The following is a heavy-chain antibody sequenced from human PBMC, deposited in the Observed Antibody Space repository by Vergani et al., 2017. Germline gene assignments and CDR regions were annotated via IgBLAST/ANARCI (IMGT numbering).Heavy chain of an antibody. CDR1: GYTFTSYG. CDR3: ARDRYSSGWYGGYYYYGMDV. Sequence: QVQLVQSGAEVKKPGASVKVSCKASGYTFTSYGISWVRQAPGQGLEWMGWISAYNGNTNYAQKLQGRVTMTTDTSTSTAYMELRSLRSDDTAVYYCARDRYSSGWYGGYYYYGMDVWGQGTTVTVSS. V-gene: IGHV1-18*04. CDR2: ISAYNGNT. D-gene: IGHD6-19*01. J-gene: IGHJ6*02.